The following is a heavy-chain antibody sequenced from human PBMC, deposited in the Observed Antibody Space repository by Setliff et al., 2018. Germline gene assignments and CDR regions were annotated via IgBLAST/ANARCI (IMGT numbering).Heavy chain of an antibody. Sequence: KSSETLSLTCTVSGDSITSGSDYWNWIRQPAGKGLEWIGRIYTTGNTNYNPSLKSRVTISVATSKKQFSLMLTSVTAADTAVYYCARLNFWSGFWYFTLWGQGTPVTVSS. D-gene: IGHD3-3*01. CDR2: IYTTGNT. CDR1: GDSITSGSDY. V-gene: IGHV4-61*02. J-gene: IGHJ4*02. CDR3: ARLNFWSGFWYFTL.